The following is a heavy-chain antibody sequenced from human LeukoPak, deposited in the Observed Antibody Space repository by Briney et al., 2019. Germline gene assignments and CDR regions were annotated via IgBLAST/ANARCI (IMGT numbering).Heavy chain of an antibody. CDR2: ISSSSRNT. CDR1: GFTFSTYS. D-gene: IGHD3-10*01. V-gene: IGHV3-21*01. J-gene: IGHJ4*02. CDR3: ARVRGPSIGQHYFDY. Sequence: GGSLRLSCAVSGFTFSTYSMTWVRQAPGKGLEWVSSISSSSRNTYYTDSVKGRFTISRDNAKNSLYLQMSGLRAEDTAVYYCARVRGPSIGQHYFDYWGQGTLVTVSS.